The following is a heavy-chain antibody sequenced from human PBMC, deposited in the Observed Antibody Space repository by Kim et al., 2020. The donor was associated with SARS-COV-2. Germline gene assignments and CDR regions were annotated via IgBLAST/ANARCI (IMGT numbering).Heavy chain of an antibody. V-gene: IGHV3-23*01. J-gene: IGHJ4*02. CDR3: AKGRSTSCYTDFDC. D-gene: IGHD2-2*02. Sequence: GAAVKGRFTLSRDRSKTTLYLKMNSLRAADTAVYFCAKGRSTSCYTDFDCWGQGTLVTVSS.